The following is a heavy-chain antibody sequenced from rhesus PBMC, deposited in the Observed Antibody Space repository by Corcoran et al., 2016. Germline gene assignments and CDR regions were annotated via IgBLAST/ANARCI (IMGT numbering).Heavy chain of an antibody. CDR2: ISYSGST. CDR3: ARDEAYCSGTYCSVY. V-gene: IGHV4-122*02. CDR1: GGSISSSYYS. Sequence: QVQLQESGPGLVKPSETLSLTCAVSGGSISSSYYSWSWIRPAPREGLEWIGYISYSGSTSYNPSLKSRVTISRDTSKNQFSLKLSSVTAADTAVYYCARDEAYCSGTYCSVYWGQGVLVTVSS. J-gene: IGHJ4*01. D-gene: IGHD2-15*01.